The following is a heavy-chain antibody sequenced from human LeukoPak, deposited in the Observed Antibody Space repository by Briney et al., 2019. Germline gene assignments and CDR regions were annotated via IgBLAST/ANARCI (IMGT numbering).Heavy chain of an antibody. Sequence: GASVKVSCKASGYTFTSYGISWVRQAPGQGLEWMGWISAYNSNTNYAQKLQGRVTMTTDTSTSTAYMELRSLRSDDTAVYYCARDYSNYVLHGMDVWGQGTTVTVSS. CDR1: GYTFTSYG. V-gene: IGHV1-18*01. CDR2: ISAYNSNT. CDR3: ARDYSNYVLHGMDV. J-gene: IGHJ6*02. D-gene: IGHD4-11*01.